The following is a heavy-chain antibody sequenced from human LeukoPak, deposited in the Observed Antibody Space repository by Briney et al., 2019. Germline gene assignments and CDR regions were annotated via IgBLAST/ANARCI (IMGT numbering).Heavy chain of an antibody. J-gene: IGHJ4*02. D-gene: IGHD5-24*01. Sequence: PSETLSLTCTVSGGSISSSSYYWGWIRQPPGKGLEWIGGIYYSGSTYYNPSLKSRVTISVDTSKNQFSLKLSSVTAADTAVYYCARVRGDGYNYGWYFDYWGQGTLVTVSS. CDR2: IYYSGST. V-gene: IGHV4-39*07. CDR1: GGSISSSSYY. CDR3: ARVRGDGYNYGWYFDY.